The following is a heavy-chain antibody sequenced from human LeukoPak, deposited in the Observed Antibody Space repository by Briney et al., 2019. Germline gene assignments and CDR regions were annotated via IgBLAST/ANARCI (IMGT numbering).Heavy chain of an antibody. J-gene: IGHJ4*02. CDR1: GGSISSSSYY. Sequence: SETLSLTCTVSGGSISSSSYYWGWIRQPPGKGLEWIGSIYYSGSTYYNPSLKSRVTISVDTSKNQFSLKLSSVTAADTAVYYCARHSVLLWFGELLYPYFDYWGQGTQVTVSS. CDR2: IYYSGST. D-gene: IGHD3-10*01. CDR3: ARHSVLLWFGELLYPYFDY. V-gene: IGHV4-39*01.